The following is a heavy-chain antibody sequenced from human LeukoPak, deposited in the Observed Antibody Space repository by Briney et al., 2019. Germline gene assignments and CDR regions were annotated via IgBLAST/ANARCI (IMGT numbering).Heavy chain of an antibody. CDR1: GFTFSSYW. V-gene: IGHV3-7*01. Sequence: PGGSLRLSCAASGFTFSSYWTSWVRQAPGKGLEWVANIKQDGSEKYYVDSVKGRFTISRDNAKNSLYLQMNSLRAEDTAVYYCARDPRAGNYYYCGMDVWGQGTTVTVSS. CDR2: IKQDGSEK. D-gene: IGHD1-26*01. J-gene: IGHJ6*02. CDR3: ARDPRAGNYYYCGMDV.